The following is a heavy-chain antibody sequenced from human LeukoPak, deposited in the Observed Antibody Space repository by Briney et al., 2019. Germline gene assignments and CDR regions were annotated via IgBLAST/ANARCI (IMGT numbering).Heavy chain of an antibody. CDR1: GFTFSSYS. D-gene: IGHD2/OR15-2a*01. J-gene: IGHJ4*02. V-gene: IGHV3-48*04. Sequence: GGSLRLSCAASGFTFSSYSMNWVRQAPGKGLEWVSYISSSGSTIYYADSVKGRFTISRDNAKNSLYLQMNSLRAEDTAVYYCARGFPLRRLRRANTNYYFDYWGQGTLVTVSS. CDR3: ARGFPLRRLRRANTNYYFDY. CDR2: ISSSGSTI.